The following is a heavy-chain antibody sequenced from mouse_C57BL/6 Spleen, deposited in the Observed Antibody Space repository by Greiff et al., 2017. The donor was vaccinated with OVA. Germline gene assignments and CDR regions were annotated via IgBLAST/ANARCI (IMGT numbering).Heavy chain of an antibody. D-gene: IGHD1-1*01. V-gene: IGHV1-15*01. CDR1: GYTFTDYE. CDR2: IDPETGGT. J-gene: IGHJ2*01. CDR3: TRGCTVVAYYFDY. Sequence: LQESGAELVRPGASVTLSCKASGYTFTDYEMHWVKQTPVHGLEWIGAIDPETGGTAYNQKFKGKAILTADKSSSTAYMELRSLTSEDSAVYYCTRGCTVVAYYFDYWGQGTTLTVSS.